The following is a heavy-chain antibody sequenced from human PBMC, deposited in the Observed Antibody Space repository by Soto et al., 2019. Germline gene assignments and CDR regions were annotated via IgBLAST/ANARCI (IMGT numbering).Heavy chain of an antibody. V-gene: IGHV3-7*03. CDR2: INQDGSKT. CDR3: ARTPRY. Sequence: PGGSLRLSCAASLFNFNTYWMSWLRQAPGKGLEWVANINQDGSKTYYADSVKGRFTISRDNAKNSLYLQMNSLRAEDTAVYYCARTPRYWGQGTLVTVSS. D-gene: IGHD6-6*01. J-gene: IGHJ4*02. CDR1: LFNFNTYW.